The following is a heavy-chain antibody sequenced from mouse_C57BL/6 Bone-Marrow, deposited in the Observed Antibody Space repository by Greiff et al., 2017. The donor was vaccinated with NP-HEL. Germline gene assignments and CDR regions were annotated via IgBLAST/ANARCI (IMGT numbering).Heavy chain of an antibody. CDR2: IDPNSGGT. Sequence: QVQLKQPGAELVKPGASVKLSCKASGYTFTSYWMHWVKQRPGRRLEWIGRIDPNSGGTKYNEKFKSKATLTVDKPSSTAYMQLSSLTSEDSAVYYCARGGLRRGWYFDVWGTGTTVTVSS. CDR3: ARGGLRRGWYFDV. J-gene: IGHJ1*03. CDR1: GYTFTSYW. D-gene: IGHD2-4*01. V-gene: IGHV1-72*01.